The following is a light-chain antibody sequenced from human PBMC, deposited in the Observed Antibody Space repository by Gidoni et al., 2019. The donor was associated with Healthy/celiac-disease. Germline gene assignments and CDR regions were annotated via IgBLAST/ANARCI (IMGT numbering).Light chain of an antibody. CDR2: WAP. V-gene: IGKV4-1*01. Sequence: DIVMTQSPDSLAVSLGERATINCKSSQSVLYSSTNQNYLACYKQKPGQPPKLLISWAPTRESGVPDRFIGSGSGTDFTLTISSLQAEDVPVYYCQQYYRTPYTFXQXTKLEIK. J-gene: IGKJ2*01. CDR1: QSVLYSSTNQNY. CDR3: QQYYRTPYT.